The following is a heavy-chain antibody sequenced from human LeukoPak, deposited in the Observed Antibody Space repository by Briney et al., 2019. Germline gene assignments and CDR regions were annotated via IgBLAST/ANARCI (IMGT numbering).Heavy chain of an antibody. CDR3: AKDGSAAAVTNGMDV. CDR1: GFTFSSYG. Sequence: GGSLRLSCAASGFTFSSYGMHWVRQAPGKGLQWVAVISYDGSNKYYADSVKGRFTISRDNSKNTLYLQMNSLRAGDTAVYYCAKDGSAAAVTNGMDVWGQGTTVTVSS. CDR2: ISYDGSNK. D-gene: IGHD6-13*01. V-gene: IGHV3-30*18. J-gene: IGHJ6*02.